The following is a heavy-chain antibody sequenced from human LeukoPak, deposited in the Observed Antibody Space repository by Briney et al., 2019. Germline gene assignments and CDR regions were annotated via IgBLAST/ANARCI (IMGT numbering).Heavy chain of an antibody. Sequence: PSETLSLTCAVYGGSFSGYYWSWIRQPPGKGLEWIGEINHSGSTNYNPSLKSRVTISVDTSKNQFSLKLSSVTAADTAVYYCARRSYDYVWGSYRAWGQGTLVTVSS. J-gene: IGHJ5*02. CDR1: GGSFSGYY. V-gene: IGHV4-34*01. CDR3: ARRSYDYVWGSYRA. CDR2: INHSGST. D-gene: IGHD3-16*02.